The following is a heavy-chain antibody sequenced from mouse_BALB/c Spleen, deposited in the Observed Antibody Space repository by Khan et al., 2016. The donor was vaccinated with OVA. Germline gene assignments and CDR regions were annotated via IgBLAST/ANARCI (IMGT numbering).Heavy chain of an antibody. V-gene: IGHV2-9*02. CDR2: IWAGGST. CDR3: ARFYDPYYAMDY. D-gene: IGHD2-3*01. CDR1: GFSLTSYG. J-gene: IGHJ4*01. Sequence: QVQLKESGPGLAAPAQSLSITCTVSGFSLTSYGVHWVRQPPGKGLEWLGVIWAGGSTNYNSALMSRLSISKDNSKCQVFLKMNSLQTDDTAMYYGARFYDPYYAMDYWGQGTSVTVSS.